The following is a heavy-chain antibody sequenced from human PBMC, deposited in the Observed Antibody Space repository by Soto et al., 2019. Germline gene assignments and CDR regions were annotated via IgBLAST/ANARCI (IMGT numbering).Heavy chain of an antibody. V-gene: IGHV3-21*01. J-gene: IGHJ4*02. CDR1: GFIFSTYN. Sequence: EVQLVESGGGLVKPGGSLRLSCAASGFIFSTYNMNWVRQAPGKGLEWVSSISSSSNFMYYVDSVKGRFTISRDNAKNELYLQMNSLRAEDTAVYYCAKAESGSYSIDSWGQGTLVTVSS. D-gene: IGHD1-26*01. CDR3: AKAESGSYSIDS. CDR2: ISSSSNFM.